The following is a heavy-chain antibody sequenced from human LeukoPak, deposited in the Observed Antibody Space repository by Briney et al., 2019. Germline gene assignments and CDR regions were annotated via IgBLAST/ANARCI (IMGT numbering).Heavy chain of an antibody. Sequence: PSETLSLTCTVSGGSISSSSYYWGWICQPPGKGLEWIGSIYYSGSTYYNPSLKSRVTISVDTSKNQFSLKLSSVTAADTAVYYCARQLAAVPDYWGQGTLVTVSS. CDR2: IYYSGST. V-gene: IGHV4-39*01. D-gene: IGHD6-13*01. CDR3: ARQLAAVPDY. J-gene: IGHJ4*02. CDR1: GGSISSSSYY.